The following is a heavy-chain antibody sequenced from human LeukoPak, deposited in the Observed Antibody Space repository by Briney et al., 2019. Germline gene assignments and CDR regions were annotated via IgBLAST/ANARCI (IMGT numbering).Heavy chain of an antibody. CDR2: IDSGST. CDR3: ARHGNSYYYDSTLLGAFDI. V-gene: IGHV4-39*01. Sequence: KPSETLSLTCTVSGGSISSSNYYWGWIRQPPGKGLEWVGSIDSGSTYYNPSLKSRVTISVDTSKNQFSLKLSSVTAADTAVYYCARHGNSYYYDSTLLGAFDIWGQGTMVTVSS. D-gene: IGHD3-22*01. CDR1: GGSISSSNYY. J-gene: IGHJ3*02.